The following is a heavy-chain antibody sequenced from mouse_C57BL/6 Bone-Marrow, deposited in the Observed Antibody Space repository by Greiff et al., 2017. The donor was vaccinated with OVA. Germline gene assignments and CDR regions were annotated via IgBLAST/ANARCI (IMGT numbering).Heavy chain of an antibody. D-gene: IGHD2-4*01. J-gene: IGHJ2*01. V-gene: IGHV6-6*01. CDR3: TRLRRGPYFDY. CDR1: GFTFSDAW. Sequence: EVKVEGSGGGLVQPGGSMKLSCAASGFTFSDAWMDWVRQSPEKGLEWVAEIRNKANNHATYYAESVKGRFTISRDDSKSSVYLQMNSLRAEDTGIYYCTRLRRGPYFDYWGQGTTLTVSS. CDR2: IRNKANNHAT.